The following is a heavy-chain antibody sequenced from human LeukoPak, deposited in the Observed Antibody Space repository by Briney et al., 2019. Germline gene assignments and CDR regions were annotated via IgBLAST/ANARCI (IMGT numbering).Heavy chain of an antibody. Sequence: SGGSLRLSCAASGFTFSDYYMSWIRQAPGKGLEWVSYISSSGSTIYYAESVKGRFTISRDNARNSLYLQMDSLRVEDTAVYYYARAPLEIVGIDYWGQGTLVTVSS. J-gene: IGHJ4*02. CDR1: GFTFSDYY. CDR3: ARAPLEIVGIDY. V-gene: IGHV3-11*04. CDR2: ISSSGSTI. D-gene: IGHD1-26*01.